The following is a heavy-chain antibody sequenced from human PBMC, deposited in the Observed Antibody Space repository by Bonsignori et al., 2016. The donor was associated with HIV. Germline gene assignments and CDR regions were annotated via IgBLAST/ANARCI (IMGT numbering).Heavy chain of an antibody. CDR3: VGGDFLY. CDR2: INQDGSDT. V-gene: IGHV3-7*01. J-gene: IGHJ4*02. CDR1: ESTFSNYW. Sequence: EVQLVGSGGGLVQPGGSLRLSCAASESTFSNYWMNWVRQAPGKGLEWMANINQDGSDTYYVDSVKGRFTISRDNAKNSLSLQMNNLRVEDTAVYYCVGGDFLYWGQGVPVTVS.